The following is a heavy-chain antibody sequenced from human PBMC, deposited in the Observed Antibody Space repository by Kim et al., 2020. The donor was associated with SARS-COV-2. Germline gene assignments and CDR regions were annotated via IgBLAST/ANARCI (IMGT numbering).Heavy chain of an antibody. Sequence: SQTLSLTCAISGDSVSSNSAAWNWIRQSPSRGLEWLGRTFYRSKWYYEYALSVKSRIIINPDTSKNQVALQLKSVTPDDTAVYYCVGGGGWNTWGQGTLVTVSS. D-gene: IGHD6-19*01. J-gene: IGHJ5*02. CDR3: VGGGGWNT. CDR2: TFYRSKWYY. CDR1: GDSVSSNSAA. V-gene: IGHV6-1*01.